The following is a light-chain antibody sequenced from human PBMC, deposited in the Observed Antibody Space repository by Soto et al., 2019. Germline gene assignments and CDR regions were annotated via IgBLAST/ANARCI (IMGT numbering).Light chain of an antibody. V-gene: IGLV1-40*01. J-gene: IGLJ1*01. CDR2: GDT. CDR3: QSYDSSLSGSGV. Sequence: QAVVTQPPSVSGAPGQRVTISCTGSRSNIGAGFDVHWYQQVPGTAPKLLINGDTNRPSGVPDRFSGSKSGTSASLAITGLQADDEADYYCQSYDSSLSGSGVFGTGTKLTVL. CDR1: RSNIGAGFD.